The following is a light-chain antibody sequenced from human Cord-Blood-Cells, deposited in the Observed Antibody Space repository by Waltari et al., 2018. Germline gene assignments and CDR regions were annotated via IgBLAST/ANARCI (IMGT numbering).Light chain of an antibody. V-gene: IGLV2-11*01. Sequence: QSALTQPRSVSGSPGQSVTISCTGTSSDVGGYNYVSWYQQHPGKAPKLMIYDVSKRASGVPARFSGSKSGNTASLTISGLQAEDEADYYCCSYAGSYTFVVFGGVTKLTVL. CDR3: CSYAGSYTFVV. J-gene: IGLJ2*01. CDR1: SSDVGGYNY. CDR2: DVS.